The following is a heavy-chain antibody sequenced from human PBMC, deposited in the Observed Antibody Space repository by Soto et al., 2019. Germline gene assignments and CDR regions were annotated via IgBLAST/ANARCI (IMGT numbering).Heavy chain of an antibody. V-gene: IGHV1-8*02. D-gene: IGHD3-9*01. CDR1: GYKFFISE. CDR3: ARNLMDYDILTGYYMGYYFDY. CDR2: MNPNSGNT. J-gene: IGHJ4*02. Sequence: GASVKVACKTSGYKFFISEISWVRKATGQGFEWMGWMNPNSGNTGYAQKFQGRVTMTRDTSITTAYMELSSLRSEDTAVYYCARNLMDYDILTGYYMGYYFDYWGQGTLVTVSS.